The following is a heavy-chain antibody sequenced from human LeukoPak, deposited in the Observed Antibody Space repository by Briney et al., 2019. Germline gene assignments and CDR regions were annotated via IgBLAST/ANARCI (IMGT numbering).Heavy chain of an antibody. D-gene: IGHD3-10*01. Sequence: ASVTVSFKASGYTFSGTGWYLYWLRQASGQGLECMGWIHPNNGDTAYAQKFEGRVAMTRDTSISTAYMELRRLRPDDTAVYFCARDGPAQMVDLDYWGQGTLVTVSS. CDR3: ARDGPAQMVDLDY. CDR1: GYTFSGTGWY. V-gene: IGHV1-2*02. J-gene: IGHJ4*02. CDR2: IHPNNGDT.